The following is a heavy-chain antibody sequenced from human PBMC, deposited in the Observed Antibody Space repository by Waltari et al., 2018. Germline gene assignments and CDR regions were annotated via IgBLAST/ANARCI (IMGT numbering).Heavy chain of an antibody. CDR2: ISHDGSTT. CDR1: GFSFSPYV. V-gene: IGHV3-74*01. J-gene: IGHJ4*02. CDR3: TRDRDWVLFDY. D-gene: IGHD2-21*02. Sequence: EVLLVESGGGLGQPGGSLRLSCAASGFSFSPYVMHWVRQAPGKGLVWVYRISHDGSTTTYGDSVKGRFTVSRDNAKNTLYLQMNSLRAEDTAVYYCTRDRDWVLFDYWGQGTLVTVSS.